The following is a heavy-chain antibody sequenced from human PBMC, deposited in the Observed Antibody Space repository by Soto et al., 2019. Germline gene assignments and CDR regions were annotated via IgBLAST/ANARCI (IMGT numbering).Heavy chain of an antibody. J-gene: IGHJ5*02. Sequence: SETLSLTCSVSGDSVSSGAYYWSWIRQPPGKGLEWIGYVYYSGSTSYNPSLETGVTISVDNSKNTLYLQMKSLRGEDTAVYYCARGVDYLQSWFDPWGQGTLVTVSS. CDR3: ARGVDYLQSWFDP. D-gene: IGHD4-17*01. CDR1: GDSVSSGAYY. V-gene: IGHV4-61*08. CDR2: VYYSGST.